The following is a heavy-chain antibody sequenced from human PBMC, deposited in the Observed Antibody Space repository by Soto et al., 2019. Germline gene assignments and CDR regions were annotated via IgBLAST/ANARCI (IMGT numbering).Heavy chain of an antibody. V-gene: IGHV1-18*01. CDR1: GYTFTSHT. Sequence: QVQLVQSGPEVKKPGASVKVSCKASGYTFTSHTIGWVRQAPGQGLEWMGWISAYNGNTNYAHKVHGRLTMTSEASTSTAYMELKSLRSDDTALYYCARMRTIAARGNDAFDIWGQGTMVTVSS. CDR2: ISAYNGNT. J-gene: IGHJ3*02. D-gene: IGHD6-6*01. CDR3: ARMRTIAARGNDAFDI.